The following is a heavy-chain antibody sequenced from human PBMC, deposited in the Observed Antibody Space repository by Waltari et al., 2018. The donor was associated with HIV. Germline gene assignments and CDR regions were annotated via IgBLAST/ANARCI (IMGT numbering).Heavy chain of an antibody. V-gene: IGHV3-33*01. Sequence: QVELVESGGGVVQPGRSLRLSCAASGFTYSYYGMHWVRQAPGKGLVWVDRICHYGSIQYYADSVKGRFTISRDKSRNTLGLQMNSLRAEDTAVYYCARDLQSSYFDLWGRGTLVTVSS. CDR1: GFTYSYYG. J-gene: IGHJ2*01. CDR3: ARDLQSSYFDL. CDR2: ICHYGSIQ.